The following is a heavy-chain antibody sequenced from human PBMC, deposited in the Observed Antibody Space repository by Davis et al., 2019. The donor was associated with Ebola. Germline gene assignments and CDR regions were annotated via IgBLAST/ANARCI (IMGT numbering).Heavy chain of an antibody. Sequence: SETLSLTCTVSGDSISSGSYYWSWIRQPAGKGLEWIGHIYTSGSTNYNPSLKSRVTISVDTSKNQFSLKLSSVTAADTAVYYCARGTGASIFYWGQGTLVTVSS. D-gene: IGHD2-21*01. V-gene: IGHV4-61*09. CDR1: GDSISSGSYY. J-gene: IGHJ4*02. CDR3: ARGTGASIFY. CDR2: IYTSGST.